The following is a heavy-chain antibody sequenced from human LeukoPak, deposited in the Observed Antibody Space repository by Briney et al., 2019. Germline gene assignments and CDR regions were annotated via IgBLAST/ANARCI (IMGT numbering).Heavy chain of an antibody. CDR2: INGDGTST. J-gene: IGHJ6*04. D-gene: IGHD2-15*01. CDR1: GFTLSNYW. CDR3: GRGGVVASMDV. Sequence: GGSLRLSCVASGFTLSNYWMHWVRQAPGEGLVWVSHINGDGTSTGYADSVRGRFTISRDNAKNTLYLQMNSLRAEDTAVYYCGRGGVVASMDVWGEGSTVTVSS. V-gene: IGHV3-74*01.